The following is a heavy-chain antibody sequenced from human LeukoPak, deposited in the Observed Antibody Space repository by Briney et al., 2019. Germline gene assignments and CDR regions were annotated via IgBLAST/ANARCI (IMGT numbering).Heavy chain of an antibody. D-gene: IGHD3-22*01. CDR3: ARDRGSYDSSGHNTFDY. Sequence: WGSLRLSCAASGFTFSSYSMNWVRQAPGKGREWGSSISSSSSYIYYADSVKGRFTIARDNAKNSLYLQMTSLRAEDTAVYYCARDRGSYDSSGHNTFDYWGQGTLVTVSS. CDR1: GFTFSSYS. J-gene: IGHJ4*02. CDR2: ISSSSSYI. V-gene: IGHV3-21*01.